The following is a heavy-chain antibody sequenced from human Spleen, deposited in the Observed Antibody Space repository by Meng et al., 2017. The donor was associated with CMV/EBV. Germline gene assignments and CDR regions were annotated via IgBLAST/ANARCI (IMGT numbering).Heavy chain of an antibody. Sequence: SETLSLTCTVSGASISRYYWNWVRQPPGKELEWIGYIYYSGSTNYNPSLKSRVIISVDTSKNQFSLKLTSVTAADTAVYYCATYGGNSGFDYWGQGTLVTVSS. D-gene: IGHD4-23*01. V-gene: IGHV4-59*01. CDR1: GASISRYY. CDR3: ATYGGNSGFDY. J-gene: IGHJ4*02. CDR2: IYYSGST.